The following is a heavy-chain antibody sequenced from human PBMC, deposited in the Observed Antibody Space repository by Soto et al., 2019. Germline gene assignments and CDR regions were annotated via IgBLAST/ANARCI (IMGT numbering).Heavy chain of an antibody. V-gene: IGHV3-30-3*01. J-gene: IGHJ3*02. Sequence: QVQLVESGGGVVQPGRSLRLSCAASGFTFSSYALHWVRQAPGRGLEWVALISFDGNNKYYANSVKGRFTISRDNAKNSLYLQMNSLRAEDTALYYCARPIFVKEDYDAFDIWGQGTMVTVSS. CDR2: ISFDGNNK. D-gene: IGHD4-17*01. CDR3: ARPIFVKEDYDAFDI. CDR1: GFTFSSYA.